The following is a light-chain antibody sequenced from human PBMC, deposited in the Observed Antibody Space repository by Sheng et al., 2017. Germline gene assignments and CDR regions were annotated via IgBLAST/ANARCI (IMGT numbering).Light chain of an antibody. Sequence: PGERATLSCRASQSVSSYLAWYQQKPGQAPRLLIYDASNRATGIPARFSGSGSGTDFTLTISSLEPEDFAVYYCQQRSNWPPITFGQGTRLEIK. V-gene: IGKV3-11*01. CDR2: DAS. CDR3: QQRSNWPPIT. CDR1: QSVSSY. J-gene: IGKJ5*01.